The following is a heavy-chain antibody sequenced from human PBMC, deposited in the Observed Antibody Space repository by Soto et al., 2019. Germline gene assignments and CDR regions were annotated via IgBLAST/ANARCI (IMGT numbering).Heavy chain of an antibody. Sequence: EVQLLESGGGLVQPGGSLRLSCVVSGFTFGSYAMSWVRQAPEKGPEWVAILGGNGFTTYYAYSVKGRFSICVDKSKSTLLLQMKSLRAYDTGVYYCAKALRLSLSFFYYLDDLGRGASDTVSS. CDR1: GFTFGSYA. CDR3: AKALRLSLSFFYYLDD. CDR2: LGGNGFTT. J-gene: IGHJ6*03. D-gene: IGHD1-26*01. V-gene: IGHV3-23*01.